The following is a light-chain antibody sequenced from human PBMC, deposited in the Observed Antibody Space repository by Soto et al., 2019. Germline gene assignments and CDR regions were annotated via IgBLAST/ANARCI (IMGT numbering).Light chain of an antibody. J-gene: IGKJ4*01. Sequence: EIVMTQSPATLSVSPGERATLSCRASQSVSNNLAWYQQKPGQAPRLLMYHASIRATDIPARFSGSGSGTEFTLTISSLQSEDFAIYYCQQYNKWPLTFGGGSKVEIK. CDR1: QSVSNN. CDR2: HAS. CDR3: QQYNKWPLT. V-gene: IGKV3-15*01.